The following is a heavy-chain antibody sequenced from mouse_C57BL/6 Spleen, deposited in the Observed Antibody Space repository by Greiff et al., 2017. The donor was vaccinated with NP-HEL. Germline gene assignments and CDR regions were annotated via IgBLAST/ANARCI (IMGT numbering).Heavy chain of an antibody. D-gene: IGHD1-1*01. CDR3: ARGEDYYSSSPFDY. V-gene: IGHV1-72*01. CDR1: GYTFTSYW. J-gene: IGHJ2*01. CDR2: IDPNGGGT. Sequence: VQLQQPGAELVQPGASVKLSCKASGYTFTSYWMHWVQQRPGRGLEWIGRIDPNGGGTKYNEKFKSKATLSVDKPSSIAYMQLSSLTSEDAAVYYCARGEDYYSSSPFDYWGQGTTLTVSS.